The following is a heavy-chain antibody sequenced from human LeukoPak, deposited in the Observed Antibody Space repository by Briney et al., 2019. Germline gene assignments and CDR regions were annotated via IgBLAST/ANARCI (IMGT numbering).Heavy chain of an antibody. J-gene: IGHJ4*02. V-gene: IGHV4-59*01. Sequence: PSETLSLTCTVSGGSISSYYWSWIRQPPGKGLEWIAYIYYSGSTNYNPSLKSRVTISVDTSKNQFSLKLSSVTAADTAVYYCARAQVEMATILFDYWGQGTLVTVSS. D-gene: IGHD5-24*01. CDR2: IYYSGST. CDR3: ARAQVEMATILFDY. CDR1: GGSISSYY.